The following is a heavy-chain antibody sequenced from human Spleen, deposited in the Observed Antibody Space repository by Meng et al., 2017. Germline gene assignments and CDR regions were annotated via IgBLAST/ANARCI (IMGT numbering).Heavy chain of an antibody. V-gene: IGHV4-34*01. D-gene: IGHD4-11*01. Sequence: QVQLQQWGAGLLKPSETLSLTCAVYGVSSMGYSWDWIRQPPGKGLEWIGEINHSGSTNYNPSLESRATISVDTSQNNLSLKLSSVTAADSAVYYCARGPTTMAHDFDYWGQGTLVTVSS. CDR1: GVSSMGYS. J-gene: IGHJ4*02. CDR2: INHSGST. CDR3: ARGPTTMAHDFDY.